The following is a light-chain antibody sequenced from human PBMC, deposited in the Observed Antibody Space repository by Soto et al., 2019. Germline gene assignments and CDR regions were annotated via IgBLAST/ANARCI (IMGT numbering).Light chain of an antibody. Sequence: EVVLTQSPATLSLSPGEGASLSCRASQSVKNFLAWYQQKPGQAPRLLVFHASNRATAIPARFSGSGSGTDFTLTISALEPEDLGVYYCQQRNDWPFTFGPGTKVDIK. CDR1: QSVKNF. J-gene: IGKJ3*01. CDR3: QQRNDWPFT. V-gene: IGKV3-11*01. CDR2: HAS.